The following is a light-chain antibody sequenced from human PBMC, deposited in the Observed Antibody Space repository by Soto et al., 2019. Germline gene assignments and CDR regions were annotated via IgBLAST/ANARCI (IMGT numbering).Light chain of an antibody. CDR2: GAS. V-gene: IGKV3-15*01. Sequence: EIVMTQSPGTLSVSPGERATLSCRASQSVSSNLAWYQQKPGQAPRLLIYGASTRATGIPARFSGSGSGTECTLTISSLQSEDFAVYYCQQYNNWPFTFGPGTKVDF. CDR3: QQYNNWPFT. J-gene: IGKJ3*01. CDR1: QSVSSN.